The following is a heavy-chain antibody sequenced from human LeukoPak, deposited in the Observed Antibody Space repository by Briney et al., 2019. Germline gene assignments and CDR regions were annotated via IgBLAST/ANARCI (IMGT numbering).Heavy chain of an antibody. D-gene: IGHD3-16*01. CDR1: GYTFTSYD. V-gene: IGHV1-8*03. J-gene: IGHJ4*02. CDR2: MNPNSGNT. CDR3: GRADYGGGDYFDY. Sequence: ASVKVSCKASGYTFTSYDINWVRQATGQGLEWMGWMNPNSGNTGYAQKFQGRVTITRNTSISTAYMELSSLRSEDTAVYYWGRADYGGGDYFDYWGQGTLVTVSS.